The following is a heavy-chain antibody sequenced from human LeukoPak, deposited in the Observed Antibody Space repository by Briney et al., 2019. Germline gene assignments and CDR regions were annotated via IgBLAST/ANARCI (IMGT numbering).Heavy chain of an antibody. V-gene: IGHV1-69*13. Sequence: SVKVSCKASGGTFSSYAISWVRQAPGQGLEWMGGIIPIFGTANYAQKFQGRVTITADESTSTAYMELSSLRSEDTAVYYCARDGKDVLLWFGELFPYGMDVWGQGTTVTVSS. CDR3: ARDGKDVLLWFGELFPYGMDV. CDR2: IIPIFGTA. CDR1: GGTFSSYA. D-gene: IGHD3-10*01. J-gene: IGHJ6*02.